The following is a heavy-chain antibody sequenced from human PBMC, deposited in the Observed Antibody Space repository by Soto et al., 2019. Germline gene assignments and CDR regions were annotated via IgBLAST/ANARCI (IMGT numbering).Heavy chain of an antibody. CDR1: GFTFSSYW. CDR2: INQDGREK. Sequence: GGSLRLSCAASGFTFSSYWMDWVRQAPGKGLEWVASINQDGREKIYVDSVKGRFTISRDNAKNSLYLQMNSLRAEDTAVYYCAIPRDFWGQGTLVTVSS. CDR3: AIPRDF. J-gene: IGHJ4*02. V-gene: IGHV3-7*01.